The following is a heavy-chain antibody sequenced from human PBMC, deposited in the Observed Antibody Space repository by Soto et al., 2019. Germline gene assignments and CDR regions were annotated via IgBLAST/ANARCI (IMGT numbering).Heavy chain of an antibody. V-gene: IGHV1-24*01. D-gene: IGHD5-12*01. Sequence: ASVKVSCKVSGYTLTELSMHWVRQAPGKGLEWMGGFDPEDGETIYAQKFQGRVTMTEDTSTDTAYMELSSLRSEDTAVYYCATSIEMATIFNYYYGMDVWGQGTTVTVSS. CDR3: ATSIEMATIFNYYYGMDV. J-gene: IGHJ6*02. CDR1: GYTLTELS. CDR2: FDPEDGET.